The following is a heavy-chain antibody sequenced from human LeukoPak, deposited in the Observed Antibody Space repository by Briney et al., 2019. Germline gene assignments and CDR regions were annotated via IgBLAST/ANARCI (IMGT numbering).Heavy chain of an antibody. V-gene: IGHV3-73*01. CDR2: IRSKANSYAT. Sequence: PGGSLRLSCAASGFTFSGSAMHWVRQASGKGLEWVGRIRSKANSYATAYAASVKGRFTISRDDSKNTAYLQMNSLKTEDTAVYYCTRRSAMVRGVIKGEDFDYWGQGTLVTVSS. J-gene: IGHJ4*02. CDR3: TRRSAMVRGVIKGEDFDY. CDR1: GFTFSGSA. D-gene: IGHD3-10*01.